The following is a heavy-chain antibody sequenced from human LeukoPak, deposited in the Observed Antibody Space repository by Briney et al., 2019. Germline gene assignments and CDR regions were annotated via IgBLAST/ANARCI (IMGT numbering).Heavy chain of an antibody. Sequence: PSETLSLTCAVYGGSFSGYSWSWILQRPGKGLEWFGEINHSGSTNYNPSLKSRVTISVDTSKIQFSLKLSSVTAADTAVYYCAQSQNYGDGFDYWGQGTLVTVSS. CDR1: GGSFSGYS. V-gene: IGHV4-34*01. D-gene: IGHD4-17*01. J-gene: IGHJ4*02. CDR3: AQSQNYGDGFDY. CDR2: INHSGST.